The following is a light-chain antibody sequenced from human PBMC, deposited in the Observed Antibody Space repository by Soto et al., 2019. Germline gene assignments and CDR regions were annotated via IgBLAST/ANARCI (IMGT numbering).Light chain of an antibody. CDR2: GAS. CDR1: QSVTNNY. CDR3: QQYGSSGT. J-gene: IGKJ1*01. V-gene: IGKV3-20*01. Sequence: IVLIQSPGTLSLSPGETATLSCRASQSVTNNYLAWSQQKPGQAPRRLIYGASNRATGIADRFIGSGSGTDFTLTISRLEPEDFAVYYCQQYGSSGTSGQGTKVDIK.